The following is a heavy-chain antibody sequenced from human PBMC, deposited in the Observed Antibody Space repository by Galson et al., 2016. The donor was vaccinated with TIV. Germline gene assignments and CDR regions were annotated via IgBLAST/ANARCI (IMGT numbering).Heavy chain of an antibody. D-gene: IGHD4-17*01. J-gene: IGHJ4*02. Sequence: QSGAEVKKPGESLRISCKTSGYNFTNYWNIWVRQVPGKGLERVGRIDPEDSYTEYISSFQGHVTISSDQSIATSYLQWGSLTASDTAMYYCARPHYRDGDYWGLGTLVTVSS. CDR3: ARPHYRDGDY. CDR1: GYNFTNYW. CDR2: IDPEDSYT. V-gene: IGHV5-10-1*01.